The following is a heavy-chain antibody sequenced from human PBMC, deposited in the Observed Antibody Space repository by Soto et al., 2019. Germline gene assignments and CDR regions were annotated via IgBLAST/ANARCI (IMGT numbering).Heavy chain of an antibody. CDR1: GYTFTSYY. Sequence: QVQLVQSGAEVKKPGASVKVSCKASGYTFTSYYMHWVRQAPGQGLEWMGIINPSGGSTSYAQKFQGRVTMTRDTSTSTVYMELSSLRSEDTAVYYCARDDQIRLVVPAAMGMDVWGQGTTVTVSS. CDR2: INPSGGST. J-gene: IGHJ6*02. V-gene: IGHV1-46*01. D-gene: IGHD2-2*01. CDR3: ARDDQIRLVVPAAMGMDV.